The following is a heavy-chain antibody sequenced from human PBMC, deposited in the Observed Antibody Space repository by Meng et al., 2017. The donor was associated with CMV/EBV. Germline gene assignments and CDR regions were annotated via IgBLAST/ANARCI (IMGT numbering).Heavy chain of an antibody. Sequence: VKGGGKASGGTCSSYTISWVRQAPGQGLEWMGRIIPILGIANYAQKFQGRVTLTADKSTSTAYMELSSLRSEDTAVYYCARAPPLYCSSTRFHSLFDP. D-gene: IGHD2-2*01. J-gene: IGHJ5*02. CDR2: IIPILGIA. CDR1: GGTCSSYT. V-gene: IGHV1-69*02. CDR3: ARAPPLYCSSTRFHSLFDP.